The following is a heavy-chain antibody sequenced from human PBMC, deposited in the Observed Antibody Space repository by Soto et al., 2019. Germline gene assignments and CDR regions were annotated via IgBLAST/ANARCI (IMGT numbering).Heavy chain of an antibody. V-gene: IGHV5-51*01. CDR1: GYTFSTYW. D-gene: IGHD6-19*01. J-gene: IGHJ5*02. CDR3: ARHERYSSDWPYYNWFDP. CDR2: IYPDDSDT. Sequence: PGESLKISCKASGYTFSTYWIGWVRQMPGKGLEWMGIIYPDDSDTRYSPSFQGQVSISADKSIGTAYLQWSSLKASDTAMYYCARHERYSSDWPYYNWFDPWGHGTLVTVSS.